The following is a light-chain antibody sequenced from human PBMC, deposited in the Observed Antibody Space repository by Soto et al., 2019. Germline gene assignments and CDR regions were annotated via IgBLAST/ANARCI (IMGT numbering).Light chain of an antibody. J-gene: IGKJ5*01. CDR2: GAS. V-gene: IGKV3-20*01. CDR3: QQYGSSPQT. CDR1: QSVSSSY. Sequence: EILLTQSPGTLSLSPGERATLSCRASQSVSSSYLAWYQQKPGQAPRLLIYGASSRATGIPDRFSGSGSGTDFDLTISRLEPEDFAVYYCQQYGSSPQTFGQGTRLEIK.